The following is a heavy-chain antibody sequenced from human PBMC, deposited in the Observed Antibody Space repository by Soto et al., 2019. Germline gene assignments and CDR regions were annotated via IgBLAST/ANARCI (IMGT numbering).Heavy chain of an antibody. V-gene: IGHV4-59*11. CDR2: IHYSGST. Sequence: SETLSLTCTVSGVSITSHYWTWIRQPPGKGLEWIGNIHYSGSTNYSPSLKGRVIISVDTSENQSSLKLSSVTNEDTAVYYCTVGGAGHPFDYWGQGTLVTVS. J-gene: IGHJ4*02. CDR3: TVGGAGHPFDY. D-gene: IGHD3-16*01. CDR1: GVSITSHY.